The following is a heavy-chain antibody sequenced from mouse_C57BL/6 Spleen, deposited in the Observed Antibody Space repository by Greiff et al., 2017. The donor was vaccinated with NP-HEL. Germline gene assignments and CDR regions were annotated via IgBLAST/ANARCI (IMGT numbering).Heavy chain of an antibody. V-gene: IGHV1-52*01. D-gene: IGHD2-1*01. Sequence: QVQLQQPGAELVRPGSSVKLSCKASGYTFTSYWMHWVKQRPIQGLEWIGNIDPSDSETHYNQKFKDKATLTVDKSSSTAYMQLSSLTSEDSAVYYCARVYYGNYGGGMDYWGQGTSVTVSS. J-gene: IGHJ4*01. CDR3: ARVYYGNYGGGMDY. CDR1: GYTFTSYW. CDR2: IDPSDSET.